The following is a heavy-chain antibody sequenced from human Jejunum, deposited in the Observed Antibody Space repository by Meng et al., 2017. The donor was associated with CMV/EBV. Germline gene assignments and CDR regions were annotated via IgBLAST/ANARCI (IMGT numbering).Heavy chain of an antibody. CDR1: FTVSAYG. J-gene: IGHJ5*02. V-gene: IGHV3-30*02. D-gene: IGHD3-16*01. CDR3: ARDWGSVGIYNWFDP. Sequence: FTVSAYGMHWVRQAPGKGLEWVAFIRYDGNNEYHADSVKGRFAISRDNSENTLYLQMSSLRAEDTAVYYCARDWGSVGIYNWFDPWGQGTLVTVSS. CDR2: IRYDGNNE.